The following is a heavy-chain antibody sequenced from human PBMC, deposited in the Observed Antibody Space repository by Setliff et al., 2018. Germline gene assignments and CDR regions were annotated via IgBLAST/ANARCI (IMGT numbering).Heavy chain of an antibody. J-gene: IGHJ6*03. CDR3: ARAPPNRYSGSYEYFYMDV. Sequence: SETLSLTCTVSGGSISSYYWIWIRQPPGKGLEWIGYIYSSGRTNYNPSLKSRVTLSVDTSNNQFSLKVSSVTAADTAVYYCARAPPNRYSGSYEYFYMDVWGEGTTVTVSS. CDR1: GGSISSYY. CDR2: IYSSGRT. V-gene: IGHV4-4*08. D-gene: IGHD1-26*01.